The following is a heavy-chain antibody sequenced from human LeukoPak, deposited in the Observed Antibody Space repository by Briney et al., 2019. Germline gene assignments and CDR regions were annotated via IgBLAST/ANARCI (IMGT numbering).Heavy chain of an antibody. V-gene: IGHV4-34*01. Sequence: SETLSLTCAVYGGSFSGYYWSWIRQPPGKGLEWIGEINHSGSTNYNPSLKSRVTISVDTSKNQFSLKLSSVTAADTAVYYCARTYYYGSSGYYYSDYWGQGTLVIVSS. CDR2: INHSGST. D-gene: IGHD3-22*01. CDR1: GGSFSGYY. J-gene: IGHJ4*02. CDR3: ARTYYYGSSGYYYSDY.